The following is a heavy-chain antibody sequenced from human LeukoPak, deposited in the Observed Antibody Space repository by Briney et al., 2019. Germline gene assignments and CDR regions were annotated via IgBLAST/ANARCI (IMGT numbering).Heavy chain of an antibody. J-gene: IGHJ3*02. D-gene: IGHD1-14*01. CDR1: APSISSSGSY. V-gene: IGHV4-31*03. CDR3: ARRTIGSFLGSRYYDAFDI. CDR2: IYCSWST. Sequence: SQSRSLTCTLSAPSISSSGSYCSRIRQHPGKGLEWTRHIYCSWSTSCDPSLKRRVTISVDTSKNQRSLKLSSVTAADTAVYYCARRTIGSFLGSRYYDAFDIWGQGPMVTVSS.